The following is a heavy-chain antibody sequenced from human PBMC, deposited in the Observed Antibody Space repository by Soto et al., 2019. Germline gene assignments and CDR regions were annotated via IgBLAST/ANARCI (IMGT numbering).Heavy chain of an antibody. CDR3: LGYYGSGSIIDY. CDR2: IKSKTDGGTT. V-gene: IGHV3-15*07. Sequence: EVQLVESGGGLVKPGGSLRLSCAASGFTFSNAWMNWVRQAPGKGLAWVGRIKSKTDGGTTDYAAPVKGRFTISRDDSKNTLYLQMNSLKTEDTAVYYCLGYYGSGSIIDYWGQGTLVTVSS. J-gene: IGHJ4*02. CDR1: GFTFSNAW. D-gene: IGHD3-10*01.